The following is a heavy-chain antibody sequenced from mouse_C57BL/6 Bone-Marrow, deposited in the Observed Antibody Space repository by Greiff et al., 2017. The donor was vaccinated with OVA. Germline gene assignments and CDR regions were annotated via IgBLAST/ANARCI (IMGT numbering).Heavy chain of an antibody. CDR1: GYTFTSYW. CDR3: ALSTTVVADYYAMDY. V-gene: IGHV1-72*01. CDR2: IDPNSGGT. D-gene: IGHD1-1*01. Sequence: QVQLQQPGAELVKPGASVKLSCKASGYTFTSYWMHWVKQRPGRGLEWIGRIDPNSGGTKYNEKFKGKATLTVDKPSSTAYMQLSSLTSEDSAVYYCALSTTVVADYYAMDYWGQGTSVTVSS. J-gene: IGHJ4*01.